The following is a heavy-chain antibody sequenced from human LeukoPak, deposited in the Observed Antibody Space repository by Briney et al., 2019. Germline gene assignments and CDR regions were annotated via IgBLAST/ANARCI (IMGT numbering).Heavy chain of an antibody. Sequence: ASVKVSCKVSGYTLTELSMHWVRQAPGKGLEWMGGFDPEDGETIYAQKFQGRVTMTTDTSTSTAYMELRSLRSDDTAVYYCARIHCSSTSCYSVWYFDLWGRGTLVTVSS. CDR1: GYTLTELS. CDR2: FDPEDGET. V-gene: IGHV1-24*01. J-gene: IGHJ2*01. D-gene: IGHD2-2*02. CDR3: ARIHCSSTSCYSVWYFDL.